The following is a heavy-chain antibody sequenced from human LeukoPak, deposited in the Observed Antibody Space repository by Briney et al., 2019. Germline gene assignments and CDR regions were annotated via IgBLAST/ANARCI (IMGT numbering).Heavy chain of an antibody. Sequence: ASVKVSCKASGYTFTSYYMHGVRQAPGQGLEWMGIINPSGGSTSYAQKFQGRVTMTRDTSTSTVYMELSSLRSEDTAVYYCARGPGGYYDSSGLYYFDYWGQGTLVTVSS. CDR2: INPSGGST. V-gene: IGHV1-46*03. D-gene: IGHD3-22*01. CDR1: GYTFTSYY. CDR3: ARGPGGYYDSSGLYYFDY. J-gene: IGHJ4*02.